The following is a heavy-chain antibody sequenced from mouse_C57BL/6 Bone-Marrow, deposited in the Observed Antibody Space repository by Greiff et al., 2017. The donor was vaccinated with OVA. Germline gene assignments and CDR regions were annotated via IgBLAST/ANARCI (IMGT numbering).Heavy chain of an antibody. CDR1: GFTFSSYT. J-gene: IGHJ3*01. V-gene: IGHV5-9*01. CDR3: ARPFFAD. CDR2: ISGGGGNT. Sequence: EVQVVESGGGLVKPGGSLKLSCAASGFTFSSYTMSWVRQTPEKRLEWVATISGGGGNTYYPDSVKGRFTISRDNAKNTLYLQMSSLRSEDTALYYCARPFFADWGQGTLVTVSA.